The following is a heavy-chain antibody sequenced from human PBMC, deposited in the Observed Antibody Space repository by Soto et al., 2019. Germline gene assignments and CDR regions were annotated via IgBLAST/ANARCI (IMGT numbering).Heavy chain of an antibody. CDR2: IYYSGST. CDR3: ARDQVAVAGIDYYYYGMDV. D-gene: IGHD6-19*01. CDR1: GGSVSSGSYY. J-gene: IGHJ6*02. Sequence: SETLSLTCTVSGGSVSSGSYYWSWIRQPPGKGLEWIGYIYYSGSTNYNPSLKSRVTISVDTSKNQFSLKLSSVTAADTAVYYCARDQVAVAGIDYYYYGMDVWGQGTTVTVSS. V-gene: IGHV4-61*01.